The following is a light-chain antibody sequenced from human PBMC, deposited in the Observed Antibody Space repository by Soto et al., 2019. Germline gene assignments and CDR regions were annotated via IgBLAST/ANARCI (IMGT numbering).Light chain of an antibody. CDR3: AAWDDSLNGPV. Sequence: QSVLTQPPSASGTPGQRVTISCSGSSSNIGSNTVSWYHHLPGTAPKLLIYSNNQRPSGVPDRFSGSKSGTSASLAISGLQSDDESDYYCAAWDDSLNGPVFGGGTKLTVL. J-gene: IGLJ3*02. CDR1: SSNIGSNT. CDR2: SNN. V-gene: IGLV1-44*01.